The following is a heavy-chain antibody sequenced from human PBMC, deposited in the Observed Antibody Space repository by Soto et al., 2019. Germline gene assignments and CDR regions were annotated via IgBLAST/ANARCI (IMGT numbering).Heavy chain of an antibody. CDR2: FDPEDGET. V-gene: IGHV1-24*01. D-gene: IGHD3-22*01. CDR3: ASSTYYYDSSGYQNPFDY. CDR1: GYTLSEVS. J-gene: IGHJ4*02. Sequence: ASVKGACQGSGYTLSEVSMDWVRQANGKGLEWMGGFDPEDGETIYAQKFQGRVTMTEDTSTDTAYMELSSLRSEDTAVYYCASSTYYYDSSGYQNPFDYWGQGTLVTVSS.